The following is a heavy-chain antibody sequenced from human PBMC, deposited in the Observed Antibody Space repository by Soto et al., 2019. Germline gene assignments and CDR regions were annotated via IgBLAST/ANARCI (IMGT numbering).Heavy chain of an antibody. Sequence: PGGSLRLSCAASGFTFSSYSMNWVRQAPGKGLEWVSSISSSSSYIYYADSVKGRFTISRDNAKNSLYLQMNSLRAEDTAVYYCARDPQKILRVATIQTQDYWGQGTLVTVSS. D-gene: IGHD5-12*01. CDR3: ARDPQKILRVATIQTQDY. V-gene: IGHV3-21*01. CDR2: ISSSSSYI. J-gene: IGHJ4*02. CDR1: GFTFSSYS.